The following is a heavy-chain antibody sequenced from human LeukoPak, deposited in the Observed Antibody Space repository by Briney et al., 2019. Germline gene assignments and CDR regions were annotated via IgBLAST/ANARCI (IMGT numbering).Heavy chain of an antibody. Sequence: GGSLRLSCAASGFTFRLYGMNGVRQAPGKGLEWVSAISGGGETTTYTDSVKGRFTISRDNSKNTVYLQMNSLSAEDTAVYYCAKARAGGYNYGPFDYWGQGTLVTVSS. CDR2: ISGGGETT. CDR1: GFTFRLYG. V-gene: IGHV3-23*01. CDR3: AKARAGGYNYGPFDY. J-gene: IGHJ4*02. D-gene: IGHD5-18*01.